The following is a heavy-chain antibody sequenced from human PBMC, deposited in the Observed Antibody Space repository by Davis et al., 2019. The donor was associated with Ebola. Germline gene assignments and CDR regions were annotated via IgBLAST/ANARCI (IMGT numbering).Heavy chain of an antibody. J-gene: IGHJ4*02. CDR1: GFTFSGSA. Sequence: GESLKISCAASGFTFSGSAMHWVRQASGKGLEWVGRIRSKANSYATAYAASVKGRFTISRDDSKNTAYLQMNNLKTEDTAVYYCTSTTVGGDYWGQGTLVTVSS. CDR3: TSTTVGGDY. D-gene: IGHD4-23*01. CDR2: IRSKANSYAT. V-gene: IGHV3-73*01.